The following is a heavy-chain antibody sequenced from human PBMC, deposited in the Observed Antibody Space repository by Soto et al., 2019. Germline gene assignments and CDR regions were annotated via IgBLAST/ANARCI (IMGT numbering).Heavy chain of an antibody. Sequence: EVLLDESGGGFVQPGGSLRLSCAASGFTVSNNYMTWVRQAPGKGLEWVSVIQGGGSISYADSVMDRFTISRDSSKNTVFLDMHSLRPEDTAVYFCARGEGSGSNALGDWGQGTLVTVSS. CDR3: ARGEGSGSNALGD. V-gene: IGHV3-66*01. D-gene: IGHD3-10*01. J-gene: IGHJ4*02. CDR1: GFTVSNNY. CDR2: IQGGGSI.